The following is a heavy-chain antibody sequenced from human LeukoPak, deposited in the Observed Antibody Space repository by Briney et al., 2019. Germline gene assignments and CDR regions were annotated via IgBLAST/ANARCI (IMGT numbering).Heavy chain of an antibody. CDR3: ARDRVGATNNYFDY. Sequence: SVKVSCKASGGTFSSYAISWVRQAPGQGLEWMGGIIPIFGTANYAQKFQGRVTITADESTSAAYMELSSLRSEDTAVYYCARDRVGATNNYFDYWGQGTLVTVSS. CDR2: IIPIFGTA. J-gene: IGHJ4*02. V-gene: IGHV1-69*13. CDR1: GGTFSSYA. D-gene: IGHD1-26*01.